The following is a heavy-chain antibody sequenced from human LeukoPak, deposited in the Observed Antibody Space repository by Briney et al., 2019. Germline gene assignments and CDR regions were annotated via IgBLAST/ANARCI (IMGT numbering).Heavy chain of an antibody. CDR3: ARLLTLHWYFDL. J-gene: IGHJ2*01. Sequence: PSETLSLTCTVSGGSISSYYWSWIRQPPGKGLEWIGYIYYSGSTNYNPSLKSRVTISVDTSKNQFSLKLSSVTAADTAVYYCARLLTLHWYFDLWGRGTLVTVSS. V-gene: IGHV4-59*08. CDR1: GGSISSYY. CDR2: IYYSGST.